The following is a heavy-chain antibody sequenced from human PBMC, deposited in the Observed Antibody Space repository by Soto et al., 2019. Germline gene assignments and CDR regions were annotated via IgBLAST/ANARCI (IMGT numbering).Heavy chain of an antibody. CDR2: ISYDGSNK. J-gene: IGHJ3*02. CDR1: GFTFSSYG. D-gene: IGHD2-15*01. V-gene: IGHV3-30*18. Sequence: GGSLRLSCAASGFTFSSYGMHWVRQAPGKGLEWVAVISYDGSNKYYADSVKGRFTISRDNSKNTLYLQMNSLRAEDTAVYYCANGYCSGGSCYSNAFDIWGQGTMVT. CDR3: ANGYCSGGSCYSNAFDI.